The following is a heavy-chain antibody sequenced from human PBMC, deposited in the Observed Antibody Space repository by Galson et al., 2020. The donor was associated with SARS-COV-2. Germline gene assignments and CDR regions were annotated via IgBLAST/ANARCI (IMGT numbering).Heavy chain of an antibody. CDR3: ARDRIAAAGTNGYMDV. Sequence: GESLKISCAASGFTFSSYGMHWVRQAPGKGLEWVAVIWYDGSNKYYADSVKGRFTISRDNSKNTLYLQMNSLRAEDTAVYYCARDRIAAAGTNGYMDVWGEGTTVTVSS. CDR2: IWYDGSNK. J-gene: IGHJ6*03. D-gene: IGHD6-13*01. V-gene: IGHV3-33*01. CDR1: GFTFSSYG.